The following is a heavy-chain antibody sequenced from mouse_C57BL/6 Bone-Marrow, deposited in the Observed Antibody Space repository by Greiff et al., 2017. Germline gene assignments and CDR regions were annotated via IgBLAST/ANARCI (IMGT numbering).Heavy chain of an antibody. D-gene: IGHD1-2*01. J-gene: IGHJ3*01. CDR3: AREGDLVRPFAY. Sequence: VQLQQPGAELVKPGASVKLSCKASGYTFTSYWMQWVKQRPGQGLEWIGEIDPSDSDTNYNKKFKGKATLTVDTSSSTAYMQLSSLTSEDSAVYYCAREGDLVRPFAYWGQGTLVTVSA. CDR1: GYTFTSYW. CDR2: IDPSDSDT. V-gene: IGHV1-50*01.